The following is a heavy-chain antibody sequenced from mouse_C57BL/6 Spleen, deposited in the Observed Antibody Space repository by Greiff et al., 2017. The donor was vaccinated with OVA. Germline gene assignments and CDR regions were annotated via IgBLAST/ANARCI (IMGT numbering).Heavy chain of an antibody. J-gene: IGHJ3*01. Sequence: EVQRVESGPGLVKPSQSLSLTCSVTGYSITSGYYWNWIRQFPGNKLEWMGYISYDGSNNYNPSLKNRISITRDTSKNQFFLKLNSVTTEDTATYYCARENDYDAFAYWGQGTLVTVSA. D-gene: IGHD2-4*01. CDR2: ISYDGSN. CDR3: ARENDYDAFAY. V-gene: IGHV3-6*01. CDR1: GYSITSGYY.